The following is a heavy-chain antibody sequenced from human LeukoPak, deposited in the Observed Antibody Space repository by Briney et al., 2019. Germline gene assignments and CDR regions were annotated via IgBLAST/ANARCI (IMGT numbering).Heavy chain of an antibody. CDR2: MRRDGNEI. CDR3: VRDANRGAYGMDV. CDR1: GFTFSTYW. J-gene: IGHJ6*02. V-gene: IGHV3-7*03. Sequence: PGGSLRLSCSASGFTFSTYWMSWVRQAPGKGLEWVANMRRDGNEIYYLDSVRGRFTISRDNSKNTLYLQMSSLRAEDTGVYYCVRDANRGAYGMDVWGQGTTVSVSS. D-gene: IGHD2/OR15-2a*01.